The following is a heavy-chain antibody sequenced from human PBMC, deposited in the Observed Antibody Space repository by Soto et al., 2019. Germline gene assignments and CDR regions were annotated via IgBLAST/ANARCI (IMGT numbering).Heavy chain of an antibody. CDR3: ARAGIVVVTGIDY. Sequence: EASVKVSCTASGYTFTIYYMHWVRQAPGQGLEWMGIINPSGGSTSYAQKFQGRVTMTRDTSTSTVYMELSSLRSEDTAVYYCARAGIVVVTGIDYWGQGTLVTVS. V-gene: IGHV1-46*03. CDR1: GYTFTIYY. CDR2: INPSGGST. D-gene: IGHD3-22*01. J-gene: IGHJ4*02.